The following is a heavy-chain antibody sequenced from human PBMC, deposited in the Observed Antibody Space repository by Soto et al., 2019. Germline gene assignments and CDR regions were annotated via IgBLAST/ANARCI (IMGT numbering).Heavy chain of an antibody. CDR3: ARGLKVLWFGEPRFYYGMDV. CDR2: ISSSSSTI. J-gene: IGHJ6*02. Sequence: GGSLRLSCAASGFTFSSYSMNWFRQAPGKGLEWVSYISSSSSTIYYADSVKGRFTISRDNAKNSLYLQMNSLRAEDTAVYYCARGLKVLWFGEPRFYYGMDVWGQGTTVTVSS. D-gene: IGHD3-10*01. CDR1: GFTFSSYS. V-gene: IGHV3-48*01.